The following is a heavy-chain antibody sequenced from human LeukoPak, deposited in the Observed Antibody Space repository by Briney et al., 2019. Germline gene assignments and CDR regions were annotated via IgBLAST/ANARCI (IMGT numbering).Heavy chain of an antibody. V-gene: IGHV1-69*01. D-gene: IGHD6-13*01. CDR1: GGTFNSYA. J-gene: IGHJ4*02. CDR2: VIPLFGSS. Sequence: SVKVSCKXSGGTFNSYAFSWVRQAPGQGLEWMGGVIPLFGSSSYAQKFQGRVTISADESTSTVYMELSSLRSEDTAVYYCARDQPSAAAGTPFDYWGQGTLVTVSS. CDR3: ARDQPSAAAGTPFDY.